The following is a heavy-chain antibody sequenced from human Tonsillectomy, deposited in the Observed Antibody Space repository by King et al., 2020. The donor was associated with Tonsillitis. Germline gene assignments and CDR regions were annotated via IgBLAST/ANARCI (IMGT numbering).Heavy chain of an antibody. J-gene: IGHJ4*02. D-gene: IGHD6-6*01. Sequence: VQLVESGGGVVQPGRSLRLSCAASGFTFSRYGMHWLRQAPGKGLEWVSVISYDGSMKNYADSVKGRFTISRDDSKNTLYLQLNSLTHEDAAVYYCAKDSTDAVTPRQDKNFDSWGQGTLVTVSS. CDR1: GFTFSRYG. CDR2: ISYDGSMK. V-gene: IGHV3-30*18. CDR3: AKDSTDAVTPRQDKNFDS.